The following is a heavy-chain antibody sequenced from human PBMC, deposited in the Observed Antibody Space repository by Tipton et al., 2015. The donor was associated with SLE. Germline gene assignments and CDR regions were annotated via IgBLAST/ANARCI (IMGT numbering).Heavy chain of an antibody. V-gene: IGHV3-21*01. Sequence: SLGLSCAASGFTFSSYSMNWVRQAPGKGLEWVSSISSSSSYIYYADSVRGRFTISRDNAKNSLYLQMNSLRAEDTAVYYCAREGVDYYYYMDVWGKGTTVTVSS. D-gene: IGHD2-15*01. CDR2: ISSSSSYI. CDR1: GFTFSSYS. J-gene: IGHJ6*03. CDR3: AREGVDYYYYMDV.